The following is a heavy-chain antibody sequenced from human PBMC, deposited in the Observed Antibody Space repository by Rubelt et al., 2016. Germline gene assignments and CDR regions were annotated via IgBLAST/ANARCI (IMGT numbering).Heavy chain of an antibody. Sequence: QVQLVQSGAEVKKPGASVKVSCKVSGNTLSEFSMHWVRQAPGKGLEWMGGFDTEDGEISYAQKFQGRVTMIEETPTDKAYMELSSLRSEDTSVYYCATVKHLSLESWGQGTLVTVSS. J-gene: IGHJ4*02. V-gene: IGHV1-24*01. CDR2: FDTEDGEI. CDR3: ATVKHLSLES. CDR1: GNTLSEFS.